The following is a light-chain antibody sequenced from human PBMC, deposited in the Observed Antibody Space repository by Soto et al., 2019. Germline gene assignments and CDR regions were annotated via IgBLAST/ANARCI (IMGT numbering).Light chain of an antibody. CDR2: EVS. J-gene: IGLJ2*01. CDR1: SNDVGGYNY. V-gene: IGLV2-8*01. CDR3: RSYGGANTVV. Sequence: QSVLTQPPSASGSPGQSVTISCTGTSNDVGGYNYVSWYQQHPGKAPKLMIHEVSKRPSGVPDRFSGSKSGNTASLTVSGLLTEDEADYYCRSYGGANTVVFGGGTKLTVL.